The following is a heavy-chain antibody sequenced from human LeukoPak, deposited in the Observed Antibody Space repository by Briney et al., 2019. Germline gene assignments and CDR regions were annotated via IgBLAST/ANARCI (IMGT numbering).Heavy chain of an antibody. Sequence: SETLSLTCTVSGGSISSGDYYWSWIRQPPGKGLEWIGYIYYSGSTYYNPSLKSRVTISVDTSKNQFSLKLSSVTAADTAVYSCARAAGGDWFDPWGQGTLVTVSS. CDR2: IYYSGST. D-gene: IGHD6-13*01. J-gene: IGHJ5*02. CDR3: ARAAGGDWFDP. V-gene: IGHV4-30-4*01. CDR1: GGSISSGDYY.